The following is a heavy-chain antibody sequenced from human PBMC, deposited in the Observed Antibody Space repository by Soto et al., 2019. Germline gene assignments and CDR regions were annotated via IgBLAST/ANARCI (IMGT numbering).Heavy chain of an antibody. CDR3: ARGGNGYYGLDV. CDR2: IYYSGST. V-gene: IGHV4-39*01. J-gene: IGHJ6*02. CDR1: GGSISSSSYN. Sequence: QLQLQESGPGLVKPSETLSLTCTVSGGSISSSSYNWGWIRQPPGKGLEWIGSIYYSGSTYYNPSLKSRXXIXVXESKIQFSLKLSSVTTADTAVYYCARGGNGYYGLDVWGQGTTVTVSS. D-gene: IGHD3-16*01.